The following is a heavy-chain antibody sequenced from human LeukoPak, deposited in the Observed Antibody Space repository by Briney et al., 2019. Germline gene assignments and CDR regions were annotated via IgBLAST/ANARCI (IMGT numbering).Heavy chain of an antibody. CDR3: AREYYYDSSLIYYYGMDV. V-gene: IGHV3-30*04. J-gene: IGHJ6*02. D-gene: IGHD3-22*01. CDR1: GFTFSSYA. CDR2: ISYDGSNK. Sequence: PGGSLRLSCAASGFTFSSYAMHWVRQAPGKGLEWVAVISYDGSNKYYADSVKGRFTISRDNSKNTLYPQMNSLRAEDTAVYYCAREYYYDSSLIYYYGMDVWGQGTTVTVSS.